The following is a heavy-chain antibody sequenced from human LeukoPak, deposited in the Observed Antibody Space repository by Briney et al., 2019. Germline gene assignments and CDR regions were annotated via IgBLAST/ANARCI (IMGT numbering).Heavy chain of an antibody. CDR1: GGTFSSYA. CDR2: IFPIFGTA. J-gene: IGHJ4*02. CDR3: ARVMVRGVFDY. D-gene: IGHD3-10*01. Sequence: SVKVSCKASGGTFSSYAISWVRQAPGQGLEWMGGIFPIFGTANYAQKFQGRVTITADESTSTAYMELSSLRSEDTAVYYCARVMVRGVFDYWGQGTLVTVSS. V-gene: IGHV1-69*13.